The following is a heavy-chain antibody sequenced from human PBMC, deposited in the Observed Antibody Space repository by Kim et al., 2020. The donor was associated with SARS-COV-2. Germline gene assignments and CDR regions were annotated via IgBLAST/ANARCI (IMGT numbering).Heavy chain of an antibody. CDR3: ARVGLWQQLVPGWGVGCDY. CDR1: GGSFSGYY. D-gene: IGHD6-13*01. Sequence: SETLSLTCAVYGGSFSGYYWSWIRQPPGKGLEWIGEINHSGSTNYNPSLKSRVTISVDTSKNQFSLKLSSVTAADTAVYYRARVGLWQQLVPGWGVGCDYWGQGTLVTVSS. J-gene: IGHJ4*02. V-gene: IGHV4-34*01. CDR2: INHSGST.